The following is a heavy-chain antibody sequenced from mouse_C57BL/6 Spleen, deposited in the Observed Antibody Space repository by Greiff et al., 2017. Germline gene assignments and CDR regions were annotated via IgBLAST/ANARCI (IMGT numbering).Heavy chain of an antibody. D-gene: IGHD2-4*01. V-gene: IGHV1-15*01. CDR3: TRARPPSYYDYDSDV. J-gene: IGHJ1*03. Sequence: VQLQQSGAELVRPGASVTLSCKASGYTFTDYEMHWVKQTPVHGLEWIGAIDPETGGTAYNQKFTGKAILTADKSSSTAYMERRSLTSEDSAVYYCTRARPPSYYDYDSDVWGTGTTVTVSS. CDR1: GYTFTDYE. CDR2: IDPETGGT.